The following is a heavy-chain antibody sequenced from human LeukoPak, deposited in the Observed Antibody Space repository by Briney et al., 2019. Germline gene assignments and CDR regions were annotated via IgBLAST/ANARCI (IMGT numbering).Heavy chain of an antibody. CDR3: ARDAYTAMVVRYYYGMDV. Sequence: GGSLRLSCAASGFTFSSYGIHWVRQAPGKGLEWVALIWYDGTNKYYADSVKGRFTISRDNSKNTLYLQMNSLRAEDTAVYYCARDAYTAMVVRYYYGMDVWGQGTTVTVSS. D-gene: IGHD5-18*01. V-gene: IGHV3-33*01. J-gene: IGHJ6*02. CDR1: GFTFSSYG. CDR2: IWYDGTNK.